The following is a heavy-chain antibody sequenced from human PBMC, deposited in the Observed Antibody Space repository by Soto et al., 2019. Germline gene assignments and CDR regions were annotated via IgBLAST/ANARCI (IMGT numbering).Heavy chain of an antibody. CDR3: ARDGIGWFGGPFDY. CDR2: ISAYNGNT. Sequence: QVQLVQSGAEVKKPGASVKVSCKASGYTFTSYGISWVRQAPGQGLEWMGWISAYNGNTNYAQKLQGRVTMTTDTSTSTAYMAVRSLRAEYTAVYYCARDGIGWFGGPFDYWGQGTLVTVSS. J-gene: IGHJ4*02. V-gene: IGHV1-18*01. CDR1: GYTFTSYG. D-gene: IGHD3-10*01.